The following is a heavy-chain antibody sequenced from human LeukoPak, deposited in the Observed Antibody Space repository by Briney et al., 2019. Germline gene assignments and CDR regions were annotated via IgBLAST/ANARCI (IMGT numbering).Heavy chain of an antibody. J-gene: IGHJ4*02. V-gene: IGHV3-21*04. CDR1: KFTFSSYV. D-gene: IGHD5-18*01. Sequence: GGSLRLSCGASKFTFSSYVMNWVRQAPGKGLEWVSSISSNSYEIYYADSVRGRFTISRDNANNSLYLQMNSLRAEDTAVYYCAKVITAMPTLFDYWGQGTLVTVSS. CDR2: ISSNSYEI. CDR3: AKVITAMPTLFDY.